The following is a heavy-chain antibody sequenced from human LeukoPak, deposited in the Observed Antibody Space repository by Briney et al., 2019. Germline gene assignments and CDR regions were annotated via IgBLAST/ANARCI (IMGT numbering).Heavy chain of an antibody. D-gene: IGHD2-15*01. J-gene: IGHJ4*02. Sequence: GGSLRLPCAASGFTISRDSMNWVRQAPGKGLEWISYISYDSAIKYYADSVRGRFTISRDNAKNSLYLQMHSLSAEDTAVYYCVRDNPRCCGVVPANIDDYWGQGTLVTVSS. CDR3: VRDNPRCCGVVPANIDDY. CDR2: ISYDSAIK. V-gene: IGHV3-48*01. CDR1: GFTISRDS.